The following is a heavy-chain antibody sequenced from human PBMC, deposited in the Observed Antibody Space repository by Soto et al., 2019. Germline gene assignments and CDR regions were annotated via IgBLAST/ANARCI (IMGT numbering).Heavy chain of an antibody. CDR2: IYYSGST. D-gene: IGHD3-3*01. V-gene: IGHV4-39*07. Sequence: PSETLSLTCTVSGGSISSSSYYWCWIRHPPGKGLEWIGSIYYSGSTYYNPSLKSRVTISVDTSKNQFSLKLSSVTAADTAVYYCARCRYDFWSGYYGYGMDVWGQGTTVTVSS. CDR3: ARCRYDFWSGYYGYGMDV. J-gene: IGHJ6*02. CDR1: GGSISSSSYY.